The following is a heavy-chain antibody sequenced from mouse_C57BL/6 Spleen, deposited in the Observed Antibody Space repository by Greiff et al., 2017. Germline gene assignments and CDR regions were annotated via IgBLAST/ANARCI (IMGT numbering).Heavy chain of an antibody. V-gene: IGHV1-85*01. D-gene: IGHD3-2*02. CDR1: GYTFTSYD. Sequence: QVQLQQSGPELVKPGASVKLSCKASGYTFTSYDINWVKQRPGQGLEWIGWIYPRDGSAKYNAKFKGKATLTVDTSSSTAYMELHSLTSEDSAVYFCARSSRNGSSGWGYYFDYWGQGTTLTVSS. J-gene: IGHJ2*01. CDR3: ARSSRNGSSGWGYYFDY. CDR2: IYPRDGSA.